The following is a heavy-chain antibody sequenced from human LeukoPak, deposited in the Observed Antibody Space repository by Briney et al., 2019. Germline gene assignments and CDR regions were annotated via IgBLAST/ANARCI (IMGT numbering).Heavy chain of an antibody. CDR3: ARQLTTLRGFDI. CDR1: RRSFHSQW. D-gene: IGHD4-11*01. CDR2: IYPGDSDT. Sequence: GESLKISCKGPRRSFHSQWIGWVRQLPGKGLEWMGNIYPGDSDTRYSPSFQGQVTISADKSINTAYLQWTSLKASDTAMYYCARQLTTLRGFDIWGQGTMVTASS. J-gene: IGHJ3*02. V-gene: IGHV5-51*01.